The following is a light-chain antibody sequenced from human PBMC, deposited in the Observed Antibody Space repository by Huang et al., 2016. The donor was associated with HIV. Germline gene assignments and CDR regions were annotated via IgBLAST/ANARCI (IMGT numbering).Light chain of an antibody. Sequence: DIQMTQSSATLSASVGDRVTITCRASQRVGTWLAWYQQKPGKAPNLLIYEASTLESGVPSRCSGGGSGTEFTLTINSLQPDDFATYYCQHYNSFPWTFGQGTKVEV. CDR3: QHYNSFPWT. J-gene: IGKJ1*01. CDR1: QRVGTW. V-gene: IGKV1-5*03. CDR2: EAS.